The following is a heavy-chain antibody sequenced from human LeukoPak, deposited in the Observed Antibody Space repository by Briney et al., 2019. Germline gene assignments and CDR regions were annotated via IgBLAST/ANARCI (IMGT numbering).Heavy chain of an antibody. J-gene: IGHJ4*02. Sequence: GSLRLSCAASGFTFSSYWMSWVRQAPGKGQEWVANIKQDGSEKYYVDSVKGRFTISRDNAKNSLYLQMNSLRAEDTAVYYCARMHTYDFWSGYYFDYWGQGTLVTVSS. CDR3: ARMHTYDFWSGYYFDY. D-gene: IGHD3-3*01. CDR1: GFTFSSYW. V-gene: IGHV3-7*01. CDR2: IKQDGSEK.